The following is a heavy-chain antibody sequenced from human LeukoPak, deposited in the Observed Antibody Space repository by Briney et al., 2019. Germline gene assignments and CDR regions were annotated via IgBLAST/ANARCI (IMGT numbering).Heavy chain of an antibody. CDR3: ARGGKCSDGKCYLIDY. D-gene: IGHD2-15*01. CDR2: MSFDGSHE. Sequence: GGSLRLSCVASGLTFSNSAMHWVRQTPGKGLEWVAIMSFDGSHERYGDSVKGRFTLSRDNSKNTLYLQINSLRTEDTAVYYCARGGKCSDGKCYLIDYWGQGTLVTVSS. J-gene: IGHJ4*02. CDR1: GLTFSNSA. V-gene: IGHV3-30*04.